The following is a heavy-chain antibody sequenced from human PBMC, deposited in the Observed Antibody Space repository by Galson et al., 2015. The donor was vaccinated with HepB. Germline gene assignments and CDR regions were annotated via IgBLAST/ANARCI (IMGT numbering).Heavy chain of an antibody. J-gene: IGHJ3*02. V-gene: IGHV1-69*06. CDR3: ARDRTHYYDTSGYSGAFEI. CDR2: IIPTFDTP. D-gene: IGHD3-22*01. Sequence: SVKVSCKASGFMFTGYYMYWVRQAPGQGLEWMGGIIPTFDTPIYAQRFQDRVTITAGKSTSTAYMELSSLTSDDTALYYCARDRTHYYDTSGYSGAFEIWGQGTMVTVSS. CDR1: GFMFTGYY.